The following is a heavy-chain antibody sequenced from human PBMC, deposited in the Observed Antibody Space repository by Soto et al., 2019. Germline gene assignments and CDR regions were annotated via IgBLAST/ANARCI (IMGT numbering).Heavy chain of an antibody. D-gene: IGHD2-8*02. CDR1: GGSISSGDYY. Sequence: SETLSLTCTVSGGSISSGDYYWSWIRQPPGKGLEWIGYIYYSGSTYYNPSLKSRVTISVDTSKNQFSLRLSSVTAADTAVYYCARVLEVPYYYGMDVWGQGTTVTVSS. CDR2: IYYSGST. V-gene: IGHV4-30-4*01. CDR3: ARVLEVPYYYGMDV. J-gene: IGHJ6*02.